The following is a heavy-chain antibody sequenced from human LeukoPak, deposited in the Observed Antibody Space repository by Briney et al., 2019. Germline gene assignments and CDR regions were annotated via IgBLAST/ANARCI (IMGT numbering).Heavy chain of an antibody. Sequence: PGGSLRLSCAASGFTFSSYGIHWVRQAPGRGLEWVALISYDGSNKYYADSVKGRFTISRDNSKNTLYLQMNSLRAEDTAVYYCAGLTYYDILTGYLGGGMDVWGQGTTVTVSS. V-gene: IGHV3-30*03. CDR3: AGLTYYDILTGYLGGGMDV. D-gene: IGHD3-9*01. CDR2: ISYDGSNK. J-gene: IGHJ6*02. CDR1: GFTFSSYG.